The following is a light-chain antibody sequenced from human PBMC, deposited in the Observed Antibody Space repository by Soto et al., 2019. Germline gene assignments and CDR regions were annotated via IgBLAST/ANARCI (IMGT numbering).Light chain of an antibody. CDR3: QQYNNWPYT. CDR2: RAS. V-gene: IGKV3-15*01. CDR1: QHASSN. Sequence: EIVMTQSPATLPVSPGGSATLSCRASQHASSNFAWYRQKPGQAPTLLIYRASTRATGIPARFSGSGSGTEFTLTISSLQSEDFAVYYCQQYNNWPYTFGQGTKLEIK. J-gene: IGKJ2*01.